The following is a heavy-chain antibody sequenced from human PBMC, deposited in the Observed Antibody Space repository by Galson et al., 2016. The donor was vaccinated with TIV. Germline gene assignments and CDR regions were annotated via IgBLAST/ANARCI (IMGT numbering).Heavy chain of an antibody. CDR2: IDWDDDK. V-gene: IGHV2-70*04. CDR3: ARSTARGACIDY. Sequence: SGVSVGWIRQPPGKALEWLARIDWDDDKFYSTSLKSRLTISKDTSKNQVVLRMMNLDPEDTATYFCARSTARGACIDYWGQGTLVTVSS. CDR1: SGVS. J-gene: IGHJ4*02. D-gene: IGHD3-10*01.